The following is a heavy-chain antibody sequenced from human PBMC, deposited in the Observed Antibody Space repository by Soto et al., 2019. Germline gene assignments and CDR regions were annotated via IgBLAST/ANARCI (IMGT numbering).Heavy chain of an antibody. CDR1: GYTFTSYG. J-gene: IGHJ6*02. CDR2: ISAYNGNT. D-gene: IGHD3-3*01. Sequence: GASVKVSCKASGYTFTSYGISWVRQAPGQGLEWMGWISAYNGNTNYAQKLQGRVTMTTDTSTSTAYMELRSLRSDDTAVYYCARSFLEWLLPNYYYGMDVWGQGTTVTVSS. V-gene: IGHV1-18*04. CDR3: ARSFLEWLLPNYYYGMDV.